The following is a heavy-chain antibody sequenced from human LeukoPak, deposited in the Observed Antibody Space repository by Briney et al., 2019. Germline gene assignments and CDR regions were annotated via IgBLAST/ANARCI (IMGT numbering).Heavy chain of an antibody. CDR1: GFSFSTNS. J-gene: IGHJ6*02. CDR2: INTNTGNP. CDR3: ARSHMDG. Sequence: GGSLRLSCAASGFSFSTNSMNWVRQAPGQGLEWMGWINTNTGNPTYAQGFTGRFVFSLDTSVSTAYLQISSLKAEDTAVYYCARSHMDGWGQGTTVTVSS. V-gene: IGHV7-4-1*02.